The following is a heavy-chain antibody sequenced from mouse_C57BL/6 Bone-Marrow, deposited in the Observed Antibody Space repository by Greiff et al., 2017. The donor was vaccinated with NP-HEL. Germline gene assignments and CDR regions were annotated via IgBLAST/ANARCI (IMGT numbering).Heavy chain of an antibody. Sequence: VQLQQPGAELVMPGASVKLSCKASGYTFTSYWMHWVKQRPGQGLAWIGEIDPSDSYTNYNQKFKGKSTLTVDKSSSTAYMQLSSLTSEDSAVYYCARGRYTATVAYWGQGTLVTVSA. D-gene: IGHD2-14*01. CDR3: ARGRYTATVAY. CDR1: GYTFTSYW. CDR2: IDPSDSYT. J-gene: IGHJ3*01. V-gene: IGHV1-69*01.